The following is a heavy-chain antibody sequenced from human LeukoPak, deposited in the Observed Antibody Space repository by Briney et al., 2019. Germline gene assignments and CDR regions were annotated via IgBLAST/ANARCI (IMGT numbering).Heavy chain of an antibody. D-gene: IGHD3-22*01. CDR1: GGSISSGGYY. Sequence: PSETLSLTCTVSGGSISSGGYYWSWIRQHPGKGLEWIGYIYYSGSTYYNPPLKSRVTISVDTSKNQFSLKLSSVTAADTAVYYCARGTYYYDSSGYLGQANLFDYWGQGTLVTVSS. CDR3: ARGTYYYDSSGYLGQANLFDY. J-gene: IGHJ4*02. CDR2: IYYSGST. V-gene: IGHV4-31*03.